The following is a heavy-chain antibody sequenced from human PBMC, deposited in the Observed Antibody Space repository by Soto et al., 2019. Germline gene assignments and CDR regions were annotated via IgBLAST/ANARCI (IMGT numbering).Heavy chain of an antibody. D-gene: IGHD5-18*01. CDR1: GGSVTSDEDY. J-gene: IGHJ4*02. V-gene: IGHV4-30-4*01. CDR3: ATESGSTYGYFAH. Sequence: SETLSLTCTVSGGSVTSDEDYWTWIRQSPGKGLEWIGYISNSGSTGYNPSLKTRLSMSVDRSKNQFTLRLTSVTAADTAVYFCATESGSTYGYFAHWGQGTQVTVSS. CDR2: ISNSGST.